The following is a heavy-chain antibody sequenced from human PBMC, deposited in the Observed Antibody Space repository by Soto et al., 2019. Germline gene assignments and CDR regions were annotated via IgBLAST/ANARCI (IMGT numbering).Heavy chain of an antibody. CDR3: ARGGDTAMVYHGMDV. J-gene: IGHJ6*02. V-gene: IGHV1-2*02. CDR1: GYSFTGYF. Sequence: GASVKVSCKASGYSFTGYFTQWVRQAPGQGLEWMGWINLNSGGTNYAQKFQGGVTMTRDTSISTAYMELSRLRSDDTAVYYCARGGDTAMVYHGMDVWGQGTTVTVSS. CDR2: INLNSGGT. D-gene: IGHD5-18*01.